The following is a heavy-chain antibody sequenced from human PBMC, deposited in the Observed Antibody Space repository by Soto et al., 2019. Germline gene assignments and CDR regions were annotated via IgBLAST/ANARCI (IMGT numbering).Heavy chain of an antibody. D-gene: IGHD6-13*01. CDR3: ARDFGIAAAGTYYYYYMDV. CDR2: IYSGGST. Sequence: GGSLRLSCAASGFTVSSNYMSWVRQAPGKGLEWVSVIYSGGSTYYADSVKGRFTISRPNSKNTLYLQMNSLRAEDTAVYYCARDFGIAAAGTYYYYYMDVWGKGTTVTVSS. V-gene: IGHV3-53*04. J-gene: IGHJ6*03. CDR1: GFTVSSNY.